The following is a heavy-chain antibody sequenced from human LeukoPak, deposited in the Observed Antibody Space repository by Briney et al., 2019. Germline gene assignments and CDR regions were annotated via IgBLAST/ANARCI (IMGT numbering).Heavy chain of an antibody. Sequence: GGSLRLSCAASGFTFSSYSMNWVRQAPGKGLEWVSYISSSSSTIYYADSVKGRFTISRDNAKNSLYLQMNSLRAEDTAVYYCAKGRGWEASYYYYYMDVWGKGTTVTVSS. J-gene: IGHJ6*03. CDR2: ISSSSSTI. CDR1: GFTFSSYS. D-gene: IGHD1-26*01. CDR3: AKGRGWEASYYYYYMDV. V-gene: IGHV3-48*01.